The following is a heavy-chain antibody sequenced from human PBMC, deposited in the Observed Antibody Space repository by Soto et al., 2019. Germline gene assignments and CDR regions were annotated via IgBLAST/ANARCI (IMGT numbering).Heavy chain of an antibody. D-gene: IGHD3-22*01. CDR1: GGTFSSYA. J-gene: IGHJ4*02. CDR2: IIPIFGTA. V-gene: IGHV1-69*13. CDR3: ARYDVPYYYDSSGLSY. Sequence: SVKVSCKASGGTFSSYAISWVRQAPGQGLEWMGGIIPIFGTANYAQKFQGRVTITADESTSTAYMELSSLRSEDTAVYYCARYDVPYYYDSSGLSYWGQGTLDTVSS.